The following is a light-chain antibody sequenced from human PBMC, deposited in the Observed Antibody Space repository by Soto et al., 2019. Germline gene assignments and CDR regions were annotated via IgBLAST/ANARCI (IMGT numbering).Light chain of an antibody. CDR3: QQYNNWPGT. J-gene: IGKJ1*01. V-gene: IGKV3-15*01. CDR1: QSVSSSY. CDR2: GAS. Sequence: EIVLTQSPGTLSLSPGERATLSCRASQSVSSSYLAWYQQKPGQAPRLLIDGASSRATGIPARFSGSGSGTEFTLTISSLQSEDFAVYYCQQYNNWPGTFGQGTKVDI.